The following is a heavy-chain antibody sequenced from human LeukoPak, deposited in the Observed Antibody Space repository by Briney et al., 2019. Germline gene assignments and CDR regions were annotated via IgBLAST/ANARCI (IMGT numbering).Heavy chain of an antibody. CDR1: GFTFSSYD. V-gene: IGHV3-13*01. J-gene: IGHJ3*02. CDR2: IGTAGDT. D-gene: IGHD3-9*01. CDR3: TKGPYYNILTGTIRVRNGFDI. Sequence: PGGSLRLSCAASGFTFSSYDMHWVRQATGKGLEWVSVIGTAGDTYYPGSVKGRFTISRDNSKNTLSLEMNSLRTEDTAVYYCTKGPYYNILTGTIRVRNGFDIWGQGTMVTVYS.